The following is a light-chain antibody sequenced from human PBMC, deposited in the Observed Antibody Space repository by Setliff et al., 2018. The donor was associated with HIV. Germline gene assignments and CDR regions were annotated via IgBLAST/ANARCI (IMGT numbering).Light chain of an antibody. CDR3: CSFTSINTYV. J-gene: IGLJ1*01. Sequence: QSVLTQPASVSGSPGQSITISCTGTSSDVGGYNHVSWYQQHPGKAPKLIIFDVGSRPSGVSSRFSGSKSGNTASLTISGLQAEDEADFYCCSFTSINTYVFGTGTKVTVL. CDR2: DVG. CDR1: SSDVGGYNH. V-gene: IGLV2-14*03.